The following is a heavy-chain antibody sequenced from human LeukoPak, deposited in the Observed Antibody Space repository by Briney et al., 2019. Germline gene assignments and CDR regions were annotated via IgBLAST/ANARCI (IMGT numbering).Heavy chain of an antibody. J-gene: IGHJ4*02. CDR1: GFTVSTNY. Sequence: GGSLRLSCAASGFTVSTNYMSWVRQAPGKGLEWVSSIYSGGSTYYADSVKGRFTISRDNPKNTLYLQMNSLRAEDTAMYYCARASGGYYLFDYWGQGTLVTVSS. CDR3: ARASGGYYLFDY. D-gene: IGHD3-22*01. V-gene: IGHV3-53*01. CDR2: IYSGGST.